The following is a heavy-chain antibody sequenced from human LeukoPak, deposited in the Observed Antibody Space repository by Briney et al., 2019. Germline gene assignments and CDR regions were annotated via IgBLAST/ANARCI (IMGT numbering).Heavy chain of an antibody. Sequence: GGSLRLSCAASGFTFSNYGMHWVRQAPGKGLVWVSRISPDGSSTSYGDSVKGRFTISRDNAKNTVYLQMNSLRAEDTAVYYCAKDRGPYLSGAFDSWGQGTVVIVSS. CDR2: ISPDGSST. J-gene: IGHJ3*02. CDR1: GFTFSNYG. D-gene: IGHD3-10*01. V-gene: IGHV3-74*01. CDR3: AKDRGPYLSGAFDS.